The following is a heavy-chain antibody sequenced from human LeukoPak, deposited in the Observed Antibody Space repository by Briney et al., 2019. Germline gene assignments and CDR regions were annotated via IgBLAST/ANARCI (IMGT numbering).Heavy chain of an antibody. CDR1: GGSISSSNW. V-gene: IGHV4-4*02. D-gene: IGHD3-9*01. CDR3: ARVHFDDPTQELDY. J-gene: IGHJ4*02. CDR2: IYHSGST. Sequence: SETLSLTCAVSGGSISSSNWRSWVRQPPGKGLEWIGEIYHSGSTNYNPSLKSRVTISVDKSKNQFSLKLSSVTAADTAVYYCARVHFDDPTQELDYWGQGTLVTVSS.